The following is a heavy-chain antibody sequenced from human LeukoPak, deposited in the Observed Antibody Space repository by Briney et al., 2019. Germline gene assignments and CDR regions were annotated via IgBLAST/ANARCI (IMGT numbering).Heavy chain of an antibody. J-gene: IGHJ6*03. CDR2: IYYSGST. D-gene: IGHD3-10*01. Sequence: SETLSLTCTVSGGSISSSSYYWGWIRQPPGKGLEWIGSIYYSGSTYYNPSLKSRVTISVDTSKSQFSLKLSSVTAADTAVYYCARVYGSGSYYNGYYYYYMDVWGKGTTVTISS. CDR3: ARVYGSGSYYNGYYYYYMDV. CDR1: GGSISSSSYY. V-gene: IGHV4-39*01.